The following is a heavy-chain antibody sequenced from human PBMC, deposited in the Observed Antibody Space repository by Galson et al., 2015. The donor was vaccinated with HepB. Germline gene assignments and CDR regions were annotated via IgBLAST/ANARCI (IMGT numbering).Heavy chain of an antibody. V-gene: IGHV3-21*01. D-gene: IGHD3-3*01. CDR1: GFTFSSYS. J-gene: IGHJ6*02. CDR2: ISSSSSYI. Sequence: SLRLSCAASGFTFSSYSMNWVRQAPGKGLEWVSSISSSSSYIYYADSVKGRFTISRDNAKNSLYLQMNSLRAEDTAVYYCAREIDDFWSGYSMGGLSYYYGMDVWGQGTTVTVSS. CDR3: AREIDDFWSGYSMGGLSYYYGMDV.